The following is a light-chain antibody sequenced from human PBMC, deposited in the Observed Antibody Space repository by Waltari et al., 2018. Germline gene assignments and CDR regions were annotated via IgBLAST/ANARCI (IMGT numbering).Light chain of an antibody. CDR2: GAS. Sequence: DIQMTQSPPSLSASVGDRVTITCRATQSIGTSLNWYQHKAGKAPKLLIYGASTLERGVPSRFSGSGSGTDFTLTINSLRPEDFATYYCQQSYTAPFTFGPGTRVDLK. CDR1: QSIGTS. V-gene: IGKV1-39*01. J-gene: IGKJ3*01. CDR3: QQSYTAPFT.